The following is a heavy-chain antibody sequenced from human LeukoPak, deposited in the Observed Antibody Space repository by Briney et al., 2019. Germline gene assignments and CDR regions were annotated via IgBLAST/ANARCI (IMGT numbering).Heavy chain of an antibody. CDR2: VIPIFGTA. CDR1: GGTFSSYA. V-gene: IGHV1-69*05. Sequence: SVKVSCKASGGTFSSYAISWVRQAPGQGLELMGGVIPIFGTANYAQKFQGRVTITTDESTSTAYMELSSLRSEDTAVYYCSRAKTDYDILTGPMDYWGQGTLVTVSS. J-gene: IGHJ4*02. CDR3: SRAKTDYDILTGPMDY. D-gene: IGHD3-9*01.